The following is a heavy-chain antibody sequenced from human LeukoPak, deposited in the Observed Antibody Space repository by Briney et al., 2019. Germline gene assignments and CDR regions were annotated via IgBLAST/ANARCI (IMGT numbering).Heavy chain of an antibody. D-gene: IGHD2-2*01. CDR3: AREVDCSSTSCWGHDY. J-gene: IGHJ4*02. V-gene: IGHV1-2*02. Sequence: ASVKVSCKASGYTFTGYYMHWVRQAPGQGLEWMGWINPNSGGTNYAQKFQGRVTMTRDTSISTAYMELSRLRSDDTAVYYCAREVDCSSTSCWGHDYWGQGTLVTVSS. CDR1: GYTFTGYY. CDR2: INPNSGGT.